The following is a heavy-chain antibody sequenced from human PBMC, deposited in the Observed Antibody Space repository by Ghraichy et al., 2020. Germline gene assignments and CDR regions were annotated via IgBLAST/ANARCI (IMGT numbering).Heavy chain of an antibody. V-gene: IGHV3-64*01. CDR3: AKAPGAYYDFWSGPDY. CDR2: ISGNGGHT. CDR1: GFTFSNYA. Sequence: GGSLRLSCAASGFTFSNYAMHWVRQAPGKGLEYVSGISGNGGHTYYASSVKGRFTISRDNSKNTLYLQMGSLRPEDMAMYYCAKAPGAYYDFWSGPDYWGQGTLVTVSS. J-gene: IGHJ4*02. D-gene: IGHD3-3*01.